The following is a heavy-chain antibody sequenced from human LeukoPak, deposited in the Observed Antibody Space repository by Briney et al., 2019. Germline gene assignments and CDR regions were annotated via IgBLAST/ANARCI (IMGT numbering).Heavy chain of an antibody. Sequence: PSETLSLTCTVSGGSISSYYWSWIRQPPGKGLEWIGYISYSGSTNYNTSLKSRVTISVDTSKNQFSLKLSSVTAADTAVYYCARLGLGTYYDFWSGSYYFDYWGQGTLVTVSS. CDR3: ARLGLGTYYDFWSGSYYFDY. J-gene: IGHJ4*02. D-gene: IGHD3-3*01. V-gene: IGHV4-59*01. CDR1: GGSISSYY. CDR2: ISYSGST.